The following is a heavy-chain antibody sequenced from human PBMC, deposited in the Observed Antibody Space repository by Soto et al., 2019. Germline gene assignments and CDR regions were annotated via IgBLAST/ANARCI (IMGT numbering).Heavy chain of an antibody. V-gene: IGHV4-59*01. D-gene: IGHD2-21*02. CDR3: AKTALGWLDP. Sequence: SETLSLTCSVSGGSINSYYWSWIRQPPGKGLEWIGYIFYSGRSGSTNYNPSLKSRVTISVDTSKNQFSLKVSSVTAADTAVYYCAKTALGWLDPWGQGTLVTVSS. J-gene: IGHJ5*02. CDR1: GGSINSYY. CDR2: IFYSGRSGST.